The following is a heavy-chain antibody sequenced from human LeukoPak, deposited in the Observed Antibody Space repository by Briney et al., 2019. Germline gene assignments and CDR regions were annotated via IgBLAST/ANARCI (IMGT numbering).Heavy chain of an antibody. CDR1: GDSISSSSYY. D-gene: IGHD1-26*01. CDR3: ARNSGSYYYFDL. J-gene: IGHJ2*01. CDR2: MHYSGIT. Sequence: SETLSLTCTVSGDSISSSSYYWGWIRQPPGKGLEWIGSMHYSGITYYNPSLKSRVTISVDTSKNQFSLKLSSVTAADTAAYYCARNSGSYYYFDLWGRGTLVSVSS. V-gene: IGHV4-39*07.